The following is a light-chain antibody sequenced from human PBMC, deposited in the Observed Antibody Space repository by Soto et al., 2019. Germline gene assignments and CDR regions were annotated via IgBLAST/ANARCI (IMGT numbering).Light chain of an antibody. CDR1: QSVSS. V-gene: IGKV3-15*01. Sequence: EIVMTQSPATLSVSPGDRATLSCRASQSVSSIAWYQQKPGQPPRLLIYGASRRATNIPARFSGGGSDTEFTLTISTLQSEDFAVYYCQQYYNWPPTWTFGQGTKVDIK. J-gene: IGKJ1*01. CDR2: GAS. CDR3: QQYYNWPPTWT.